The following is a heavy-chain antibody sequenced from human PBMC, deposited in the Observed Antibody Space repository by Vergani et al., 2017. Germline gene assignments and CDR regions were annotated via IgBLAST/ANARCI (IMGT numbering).Heavy chain of an antibody. CDR2: ISGSGGST. V-gene: IGHV3-23*01. CDR1: GFTFSSYA. D-gene: IGHD3-22*01. Sequence: EVQLLESGGGLVQPGGSLRLSCAASGFTFSSYAMSWVRQAPGKGLEWVSAISGSGGSTYYADSVKGRFTISRDNSKNTLDLQMNSLRAEDTAVYYWSKDSGRITMIVVVNNYLEYLGPGTLVNVPS. CDR3: SKDSGRITMIVVVNNYLEY. J-gene: IGHJ4*02.